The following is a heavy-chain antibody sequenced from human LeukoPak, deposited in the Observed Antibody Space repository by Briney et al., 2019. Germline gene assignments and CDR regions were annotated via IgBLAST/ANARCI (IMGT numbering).Heavy chain of an antibody. Sequence: GSLRLSCAASGFTFSSYAMSWIRQPPGKGLEWIGEINHSGSTNYNPSLKSRVTISVDTSKNQFSLKLSSVTAADTAVYYCARRPYSSSYYFDYWGQGTLVTVSS. D-gene: IGHD6-6*01. CDR3: ARRPYSSSYYFDY. J-gene: IGHJ4*02. CDR1: GFTFSSYA. V-gene: IGHV4-34*01. CDR2: INHSGST.